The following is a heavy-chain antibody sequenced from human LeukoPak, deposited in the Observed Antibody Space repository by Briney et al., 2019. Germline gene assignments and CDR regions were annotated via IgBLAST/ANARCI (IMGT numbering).Heavy chain of an antibody. J-gene: IGHJ3*02. V-gene: IGHV3-21*01. D-gene: IGHD3-22*01. CDR2: ISSSSYI. Sequence: GGSLRLSCAASGFTFSSYSMNWVRQAPGKGLEWVSSISSSSYIYYADSVKGRFTISRDNAKNSLHLQMNSLRAEDTAVYYCARGDDSSGYYGAFDIWGQGTMVTVSS. CDR1: GFTFSSYS. CDR3: ARGDDSSGYYGAFDI.